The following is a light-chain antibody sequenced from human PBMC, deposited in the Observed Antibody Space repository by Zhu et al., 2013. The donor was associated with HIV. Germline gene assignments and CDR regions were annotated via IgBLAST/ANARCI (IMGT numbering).Light chain of an antibody. Sequence: EIVLTQSPGTLSLSPGERATLSCRASQSVSNSYLAWYQQKPGQAPRLLIYGASSRATGIPDRFRGSGSGTDFTLTISRLEPEDFAVYYCQQFGTTPMITFGGGTK. CDR2: GAS. CDR3: QQFGTTPMIT. V-gene: IGKV3-20*01. J-gene: IGKJ4*01. CDR1: QSVSNSY.